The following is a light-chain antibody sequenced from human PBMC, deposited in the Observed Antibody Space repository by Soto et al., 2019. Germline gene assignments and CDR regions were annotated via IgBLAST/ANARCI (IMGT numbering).Light chain of an antibody. V-gene: IGKV3-20*01. CDR1: QSVSSSY. J-gene: IGKJ5*01. CDR2: GAS. Sequence: EIVLTQSPGTLSLSPGERATLSCKASQSVSSSYLAWYRQKPGQAPRLLIHGASSRATGIPDRFSGSGSGTDFSLIIIRLETADFAVYYCHQYDSSPSITFGQGTRLDIK. CDR3: HQYDSSPSIT.